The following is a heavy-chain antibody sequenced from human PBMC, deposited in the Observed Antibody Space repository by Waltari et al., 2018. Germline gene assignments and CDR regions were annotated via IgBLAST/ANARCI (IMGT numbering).Heavy chain of an antibody. CDR2: IYTSGST. Sequence: QVQLQESGPGLVKPSETLSLPCTVSGGSISSYYWSWIRQPAGKGLEWIGRIYTSGSTNYNPSLKSRVTMSVDTSKNQFSLKLSSVTAADTAVYYCARELAGGDIVVVPAVDWFDPWGQGTLVTVSS. J-gene: IGHJ5*02. CDR3: ARELAGGDIVVVPAVDWFDP. V-gene: IGHV4-4*07. CDR1: GGSISSYY. D-gene: IGHD2-2*01.